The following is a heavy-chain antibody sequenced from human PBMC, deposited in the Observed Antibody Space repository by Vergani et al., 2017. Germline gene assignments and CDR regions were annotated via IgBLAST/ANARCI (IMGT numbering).Heavy chain of an antibody. J-gene: IGHJ3*02. V-gene: IGHV3-30*18. Sequence: VQLVESGGGLVKPGGSLRLSCAASGFTFSSCGMHWVRQAPGKGLEWVAVISYDGSNKYYADSVKGRFTISRDNSKNTLYLQMNSLRAEDTAVYYCAKVSSDFWSGEGAFDIWGQGTMVTVSS. D-gene: IGHD3-3*01. CDR1: GFTFSSCG. CDR2: ISYDGSNK. CDR3: AKVSSDFWSGEGAFDI.